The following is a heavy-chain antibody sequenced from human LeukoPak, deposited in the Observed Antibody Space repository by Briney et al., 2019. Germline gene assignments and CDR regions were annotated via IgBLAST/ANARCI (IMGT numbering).Heavy chain of an antibody. J-gene: IGHJ6*02. CDR1: GFTFSDYG. Sequence: GGSLRLSCAASGFTFSDYGMHWVRQAPGKGLEWVAVISYDGSNKYYADSVKGRFTISRDNSKNTLYLQMNSLRAEDTAVYYCAKRSPNLEMDVWGQGTTVTVSS. CDR3: AKRSPNLEMDV. CDR2: ISYDGSNK. D-gene: IGHD3-3*01. V-gene: IGHV3-30*18.